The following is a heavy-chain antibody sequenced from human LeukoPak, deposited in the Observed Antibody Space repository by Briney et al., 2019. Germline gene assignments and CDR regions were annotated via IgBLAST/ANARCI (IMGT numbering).Heavy chain of an antibody. CDR2: IYHGGTT. V-gene: IGHV4-30-2*01. CDR1: GGSIESGDLY. CDR3: ARAPSYYYDSSAVTPFDY. Sequence: SQTLSLTCTVSGGSIESGDLYWSWIRQPPGKGLEWIGHIYHGGTTNYNPSLKRRATISEDTSKNQFSLKLSSVTAADTAVYYCARAPSYYYDSSAVTPFDYWGQGTLVTVSS. J-gene: IGHJ4*02. D-gene: IGHD3-22*01.